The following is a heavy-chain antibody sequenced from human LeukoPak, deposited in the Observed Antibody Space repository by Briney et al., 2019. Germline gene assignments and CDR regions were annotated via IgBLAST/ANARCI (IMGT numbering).Heavy chain of an antibody. CDR3: ARSNRVVAATLVYYYYYYGMDV. Sequence: ASVKVSCTASGGTFSSYAIGWVRQAPGQGLEWMGGIIPIFGTANYAQKFQGRVTITADESTSTAYMELSSLRSEDTAVYYCARSNRVVAATLVYYYYYYGMDVWGQGTTVTVSS. V-gene: IGHV1-69*13. CDR1: GGTFSSYA. CDR2: IIPIFGTA. D-gene: IGHD2-15*01. J-gene: IGHJ6*02.